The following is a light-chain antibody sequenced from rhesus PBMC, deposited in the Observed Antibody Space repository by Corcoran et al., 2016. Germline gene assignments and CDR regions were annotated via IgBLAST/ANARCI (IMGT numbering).Light chain of an antibody. CDR3: QQPSSDPIFT. V-gene: IGKV1-25*01. Sequence: DIQMTQSPSPLSAPVGDTVTIPSRASQVISRYLAWYPEKPGKAPHLLIYNASTLQRGVPSKLGGSGSGTDFTLTISRLQPEDFTTYICQQPSSDPIFTFGPWTKLHIK. J-gene: IGKJ3*01. CDR1: QVISRY. CDR2: NAS.